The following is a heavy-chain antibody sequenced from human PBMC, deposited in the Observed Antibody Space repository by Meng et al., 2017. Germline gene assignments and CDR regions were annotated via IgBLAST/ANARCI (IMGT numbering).Heavy chain of an antibody. D-gene: IGHD2-15*01. J-gene: IGHJ4*02. Sequence: QVRIGESGAEVKEPGASVKVSCKASGYTFTSYAMHWGRQAPGQSLEWMGWLNAGNGDTKYSQKFQGRVTITRDSSASTAYMELSSLRSEDTAVYYCARDSCTGGICYRGSFDYWAQGTLVTVSS. CDR2: LNAGNGDT. CDR1: GYTFTSYA. CDR3: ARDSCTGGICYRGSFDY. V-gene: IGHV1-3*01.